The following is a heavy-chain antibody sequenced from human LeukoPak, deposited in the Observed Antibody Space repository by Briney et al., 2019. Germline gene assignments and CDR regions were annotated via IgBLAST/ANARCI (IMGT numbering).Heavy chain of an antibody. CDR3: ARDFRNNGMDV. D-gene: IGHD2/OR15-2a*01. CDR2: ISNNRGSST. J-gene: IGHJ6*02. V-gene: IGHV3-11*01. Sequence: PGGSLRLSCAASGFTLGDYYMSWIRQAPGKGLEWVSYISNNRGSSTYYADSVRGRFTNSRDNAENSLYLQMNSLRADDTAVYYCARDFRNNGMDVWGQGTTVTAPS. CDR1: GFTLGDYY.